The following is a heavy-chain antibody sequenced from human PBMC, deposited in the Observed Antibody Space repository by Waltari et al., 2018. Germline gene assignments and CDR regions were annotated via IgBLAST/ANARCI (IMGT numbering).Heavy chain of an antibody. J-gene: IGHJ4*02. CDR1: GYNFSAYS. CDR3: TRVGMTLGGVIASRF. D-gene: IGHD3-16*01. CDR2: IRSKAYSGEA. V-gene: IGHV3-49*04. Sequence: EVHLVESGGGLVEPGRSLRLSCSASGYNFSAYSMSWVRQAPGKGLEWVGFIRSKAYSGEAEYVASVKGRFVISRDDVKGLAYLEMSSLKTDDTAVYFCTRVGMTLGGVIASRFWGQGTPVTVS.